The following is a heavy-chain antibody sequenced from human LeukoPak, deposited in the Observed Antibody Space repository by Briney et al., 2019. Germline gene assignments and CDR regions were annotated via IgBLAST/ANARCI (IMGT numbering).Heavy chain of an antibody. CDR3: ARDGERYCSGGSCLRFDY. CDR2: ISSSSSYI. CDR1: GFTFSSYG. J-gene: IGHJ4*02. D-gene: IGHD2-15*01. Sequence: GGSLRLSCAASGFTFSSYGMSWVRQAPGKGLEWVSSISSSSSYIYYEDSVKGRFTISRDNAKNSLYLQMNSLRAEDTAVYYCARDGERYCSGGSCLRFDYWGQGILVTVSS. V-gene: IGHV3-21*01.